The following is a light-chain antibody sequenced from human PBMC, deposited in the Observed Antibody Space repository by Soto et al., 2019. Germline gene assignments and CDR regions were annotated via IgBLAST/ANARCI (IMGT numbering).Light chain of an antibody. Sequence: EVVLTQSPVTLSLSPGERATLSCRASQSFRGLLAWYQQKPGQAPRLLIYDAYNRATGIPPRFSGSGSGTDFTLTISNLQPEDFASYYCLQDYTYPWTFGQGTKV. J-gene: IGKJ1*01. CDR3: LQDYTYPWT. CDR2: DAY. CDR1: QSFRGL. V-gene: IGKV3-11*01.